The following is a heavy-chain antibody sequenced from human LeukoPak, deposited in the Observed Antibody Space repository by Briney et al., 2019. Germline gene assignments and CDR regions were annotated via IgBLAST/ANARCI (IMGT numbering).Heavy chain of an antibody. CDR2: ISAYNGNT. J-gene: IGHJ4*02. D-gene: IGHD1-26*01. Sequence: ASVKVSCKASGYTFTSYGISWVRQAPGQGLEWMGWISAYNGNTNYAQKLQGRVTMTTDTSTSTAYMELRSLRSDDTAVYYCARVQDSGSYLHSYDYWGQGTLVTVSS. CDR1: GYTFTSYG. V-gene: IGHV1-18*01. CDR3: ARVQDSGSYLHSYDY.